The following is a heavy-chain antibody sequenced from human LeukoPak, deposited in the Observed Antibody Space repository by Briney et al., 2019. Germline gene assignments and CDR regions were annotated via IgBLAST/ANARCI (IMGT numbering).Heavy chain of an antibody. CDR3: ARYSYGYYYYYGMDV. CDR1: GGSFSGYY. J-gene: IGHJ6*02. V-gene: IGHV4-34*01. Sequence: PSETLSLTCAVYGGSFSGYYWSWIRQPPGKGLEWIGEINHSGSTNYNPSLKSRVTISVDTPKNQFSLKLSSVTAADTAVYYCARYSYGYYYYYGMDVWGQGTTVTVSS. D-gene: IGHD5-18*01. CDR2: INHSGST.